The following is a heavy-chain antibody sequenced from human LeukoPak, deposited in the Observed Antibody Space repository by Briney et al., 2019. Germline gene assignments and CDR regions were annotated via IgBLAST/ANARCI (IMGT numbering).Heavy chain of an antibody. CDR2: ISSSSSYI. CDR1: GFTFSSYS. CDR3: ARDPEQQLVHDYYYYMDV. D-gene: IGHD6-13*01. Sequence: GGSLRLSCAASGFTFSSYSMNWVRQAPGKGLEWVSSISSSSSYIYYADSVKGRFTISRDNAKNSLYLQMNSLRAEDTAVYYCARDPEQQLVHDYYYYMDVWGKGTTVTISS. J-gene: IGHJ6*03. V-gene: IGHV3-21*01.